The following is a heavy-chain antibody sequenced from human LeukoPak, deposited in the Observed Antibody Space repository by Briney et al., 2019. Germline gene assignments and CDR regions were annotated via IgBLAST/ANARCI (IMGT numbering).Heavy chain of an antibody. CDR1: GYTFTSYD. D-gene: IGHD5-12*01. Sequence: ASVKVSCKASGYTFTSYDIHWVRQATGQGLEWMGWMNPNSGNTGYAQKFQGRVTMTRNTSISTAYMELSSLRSEDTAVYYCARGLRIVATIGLGYWGQRTLVTVSS. CDR2: MNPNSGNT. J-gene: IGHJ4*02. V-gene: IGHV1-8*01. CDR3: ARGLRIVATIGLGY.